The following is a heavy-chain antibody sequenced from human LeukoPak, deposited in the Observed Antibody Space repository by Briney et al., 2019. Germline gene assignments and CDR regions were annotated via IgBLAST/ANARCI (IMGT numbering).Heavy chain of an antibody. CDR3: ARVGAQTGYYFDN. CDR1: GFTFDDYG. J-gene: IGHJ4*02. CDR2: INGDGGST. Sequence: GGSLRLSCAASGFTFDDYGMSWVRHAPGKGMEWVSGINGDGGSTEYIDSVKGRFIISRDNAKTSLYLQMNSLRADDTAFYYCARVGAQTGYYFDNWGQGTLVTVST. D-gene: IGHD1-26*01. V-gene: IGHV3-20*04.